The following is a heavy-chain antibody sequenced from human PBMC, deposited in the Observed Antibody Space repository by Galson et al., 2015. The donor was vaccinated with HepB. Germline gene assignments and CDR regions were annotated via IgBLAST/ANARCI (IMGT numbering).Heavy chain of an antibody. CDR2: FYTSGST. CDR1: GGSMSSYS. V-gene: IGHV4-4*07. D-gene: IGHD6-13*01. J-gene: IGHJ4*02. CDR3: ARDSAGLDY. Sequence: SETLSLTCTVSGGSMSSYSWNWIRQPAGKGLEWIGLFYTSGSTSYNPSLKSRATMSVDTSRNHVSLNLNSVTAADTAVYYCARDSAGLDYWGQGTLVTVSS.